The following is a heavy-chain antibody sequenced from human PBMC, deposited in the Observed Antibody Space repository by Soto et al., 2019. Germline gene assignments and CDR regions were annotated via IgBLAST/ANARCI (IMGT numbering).Heavy chain of an antibody. Sequence: QVQLVESGGGVVQPRRSLRLSCAASGFTFSSYGMHWVRQAPGKGLEWVALISFDGSNTYYADSVKGRFTISRDNSQNTLYLQMHSLRAEDTSLYYCGAGQFFSDYWGQGTLVTVSS. CDR2: ISFDGSNT. D-gene: IGHD6-19*01. CDR3: GAGQFFSDY. J-gene: IGHJ4*02. V-gene: IGHV3-30*03. CDR1: GFTFSSYG.